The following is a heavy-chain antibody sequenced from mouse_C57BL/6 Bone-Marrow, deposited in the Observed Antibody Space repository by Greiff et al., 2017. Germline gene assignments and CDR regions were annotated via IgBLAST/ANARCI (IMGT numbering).Heavy chain of an antibody. CDR1: GYTFTSYW. J-gene: IGHJ3*01. CDR2: IHPNSGST. Sequence: QVQLQQSGAELVKPGASVKLSCKASGYTFTSYWMHWVKQRPGQGLEWIGMIHPNSGSTNYNEKFKSKATLTVDKSSSTAYMQISSLTSEDSAVYYCARPIYYGNSWFAYWGQVTLVTVSA. CDR3: ARPIYYGNSWFAY. V-gene: IGHV1-64*01. D-gene: IGHD2-1*01.